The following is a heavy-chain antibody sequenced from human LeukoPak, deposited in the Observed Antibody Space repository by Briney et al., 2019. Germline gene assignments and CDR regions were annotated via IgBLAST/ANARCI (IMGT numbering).Heavy chain of an antibody. J-gene: IGHJ4*02. CDR2: IYYSGST. Sequence: SETLSLTCAVYGGSFSGYYWSWIRQPPGKGLEWIGSIYYSGSTYYNPSLKSRVTISVDTSKNQFSLKLSSVTAADTAVYYCARHEEMITFGGVIASYYFDYWGQGTLVTVSS. CDR1: GGSFSGYY. D-gene: IGHD3-16*02. CDR3: ARHEEMITFGGVIASYYFDY. V-gene: IGHV4-34*01.